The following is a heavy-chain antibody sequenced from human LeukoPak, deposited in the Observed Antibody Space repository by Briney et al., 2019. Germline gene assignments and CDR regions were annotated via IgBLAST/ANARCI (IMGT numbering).Heavy chain of an antibody. CDR2: MTPNSGNT. CDR3: ARGPSWSGVSQPYYSDH. V-gene: IGHV1-8*03. J-gene: IGHJ4*02. Sequence: SSPKLACKGSGYTFSKYDVNWARNTTGQGCGLRGRMTPNSGNTGYAQKFQGRVTVTRNTSISTAYMELSSLRSEDTAVYYCARGPSWSGVSQPYYSDHWGQGTLVTVSS. D-gene: IGHD3-3*01. CDR1: GYTFSKYD.